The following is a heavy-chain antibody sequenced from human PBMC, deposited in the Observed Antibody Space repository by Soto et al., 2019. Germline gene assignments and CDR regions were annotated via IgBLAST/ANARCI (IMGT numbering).Heavy chain of an antibody. D-gene: IGHD6-6*01. V-gene: IGHV3-53*01. CDR2: IYSSGST. J-gene: IGHJ4*02. Sequence: EVQLVESGGGLIQPGGSLRLSCAASGFTVSSNYMSWVRQAPGKGLEWVSVIYSSGSTYYADSVKGRFTISRDNSKNTLYLQMYSLRAEDTAVYYCARDGGPGSSLPSYWGQGTLVTVSS. CDR3: ARDGGPGSSLPSY. CDR1: GFTVSSNY.